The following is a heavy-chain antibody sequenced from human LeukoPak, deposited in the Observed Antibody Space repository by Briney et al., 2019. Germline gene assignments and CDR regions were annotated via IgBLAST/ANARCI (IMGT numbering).Heavy chain of an antibody. CDR2: ISGSGGST. Sequence: PGGTLRLSCVASGFIFSSYGMSWVRLAPGKGLEWVSAISGSGGSTYYADSVKGRFTISRDNSKNTLYLQMNSLRAEDTAVYYCAKDRPTVVTRRHYFDYWGQGILVTVSS. CDR3: AKDRPTVVTRRHYFDY. J-gene: IGHJ4*02. CDR1: GFIFSSYG. V-gene: IGHV3-23*01. D-gene: IGHD4-23*01.